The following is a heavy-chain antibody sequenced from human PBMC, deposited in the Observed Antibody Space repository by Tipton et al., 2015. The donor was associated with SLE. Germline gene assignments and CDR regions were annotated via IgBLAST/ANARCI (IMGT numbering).Heavy chain of an antibody. CDR2: IYTSGST. V-gene: IGHV4-61*02. J-gene: IGHJ4*02. Sequence: TLSLTCTVSGGSISSGSYYWSWIRQPAGKGLEWIGRIYTSGSTNYNPSLKSRVTISLDTSKNQFSLRLSSVTAADTAVYYCASGVYFFDFWGQGALVTVSS. CDR1: GGSISSGSYY. CDR3: ASGVYFFDF. D-gene: IGHD3-10*01.